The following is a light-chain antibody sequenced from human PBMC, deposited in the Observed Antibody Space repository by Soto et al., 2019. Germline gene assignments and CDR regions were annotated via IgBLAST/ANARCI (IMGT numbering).Light chain of an antibody. Sequence: QLVLTRSSSASASLGSSVKVTCTLSSGHSTYIIAWHQQQPGKAPRYLMKLEGSGTYNKGSGVPDRFSGSSSGADRYLTISNLQSEDEADYYCETWDSNSRVFGGGTQLTVL. J-gene: IGLJ2*01. V-gene: IGLV4-60*03. CDR3: ETWDSNSRV. CDR1: SGHSTYI. CDR2: LEGSGTY.